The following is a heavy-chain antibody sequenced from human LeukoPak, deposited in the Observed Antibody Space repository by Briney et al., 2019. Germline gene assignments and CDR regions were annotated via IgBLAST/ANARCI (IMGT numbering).Heavy chain of an antibody. J-gene: IGHJ6*03. V-gene: IGHV1-18*01. CDR2: ISAYNGNT. CDR1: GYTFTSYG. CDR3: ARVSYSSSWYYFGERYYYYYMDV. D-gene: IGHD6-13*01. Sequence: ASVKVSCKASGYTFTSYGISWLRQAPGQGLEWMGWISAYNGNTNYAQKLQGRVTMTTDTSTSTAYMELRSLRSDDTAVYYCARVSYSSSWYYFGERYYYYYMDVWGKGTTVTVSS.